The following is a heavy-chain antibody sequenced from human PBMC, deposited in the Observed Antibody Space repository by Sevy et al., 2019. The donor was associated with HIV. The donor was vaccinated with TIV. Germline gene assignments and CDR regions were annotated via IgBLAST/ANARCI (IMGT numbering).Heavy chain of an antibody. V-gene: IGHV1-2*02. Sequence: ASVKVSCKASGYSITGNYMHWVRQAPGQGLEWMGWMNPKSGETKHAQKFQGRVTMTRDTSTSTAYMKLTSLRSDDTAVYYCAKDREWFGGYFDIWGQGTMITVSS. J-gene: IGHJ3*02. CDR1: GYSITGNY. CDR3: AKDREWFGGYFDI. D-gene: IGHD3-10*01. CDR2: MNPKSGET.